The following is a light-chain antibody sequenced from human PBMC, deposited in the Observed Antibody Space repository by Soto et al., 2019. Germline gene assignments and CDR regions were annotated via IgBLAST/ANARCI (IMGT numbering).Light chain of an antibody. V-gene: IGKV1-12*01. Sequence: DIKMTQSPSSVSASVGDRVTITCRASEAISSWLAWYQQKPGRAPKLLIYSASSRQNGAPSRFTGSGSGTDFTLTITSLQPDDTAIYYCQQARSFPLTFGGGTKVEIK. CDR2: SAS. CDR3: QQARSFPLT. CDR1: EAISSW. J-gene: IGKJ4*01.